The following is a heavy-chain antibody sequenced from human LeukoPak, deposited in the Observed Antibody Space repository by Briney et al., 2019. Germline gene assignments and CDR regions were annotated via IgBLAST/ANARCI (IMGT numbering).Heavy chain of an antibody. CDR1: GVTFSSYA. CDR2: ISGSGGST. V-gene: IGHV3-23*01. Sequence: PGVSLRLSCAASGVTFSSYAMSWVRQAPGKGLEWVSAISGSGGSTYYADSVKGRFTISRDNSKNTLYLQMNSLRAEDTAVYYCAKDRGYDPYFDYWGQGTLVTVSS. J-gene: IGHJ4*02. CDR3: AKDRGYDPYFDY. D-gene: IGHD5-12*01.